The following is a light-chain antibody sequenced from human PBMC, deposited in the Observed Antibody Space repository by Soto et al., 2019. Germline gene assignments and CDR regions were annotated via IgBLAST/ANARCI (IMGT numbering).Light chain of an antibody. Sequence: DIQLTQSPSFLSASIGDSVTITCRASQAIGTYLAWYQQKPGKAPNLLVSAASTLHSGVPSRFSGSGSGTEFPLTITGLQPEDVATYYCQQLHTYRLTVGGGTKVQIK. CDR3: QQLHTYRLT. CDR1: QAIGTY. CDR2: AAS. J-gene: IGKJ4*01. V-gene: IGKV1-9*01.